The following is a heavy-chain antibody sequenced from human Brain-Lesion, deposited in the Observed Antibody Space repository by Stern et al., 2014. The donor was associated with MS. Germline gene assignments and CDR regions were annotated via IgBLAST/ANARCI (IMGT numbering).Heavy chain of an antibody. J-gene: IGHJ4*02. CDR3: ARFPASRPHVFDS. CDR2: SDHSGST. V-gene: IGHV4-4*02. D-gene: IGHD6-13*01. CDR1: GGSISSSNW. Sequence: MQLVESGPGLVKPSGTLSLTCAVSGGSISSSNWWSWVRQSPGKGLEWIGESDHSGSTIYNPSLKSRVTVSLDKSKNRFSLNLRLVTAADTAVYFCARFPASRPHVFDSWGQGTLVTVSS.